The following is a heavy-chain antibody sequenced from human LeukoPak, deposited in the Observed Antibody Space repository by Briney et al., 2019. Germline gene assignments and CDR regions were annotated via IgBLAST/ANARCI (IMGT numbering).Heavy chain of an antibody. CDR3: ARDVVGSLDY. D-gene: IGHD1-26*01. CDR2: IKGDESAR. CDR1: GFTFSTYW. V-gene: IGHV3-7*01. J-gene: IGHJ4*02. Sequence: GGSLRLSCAASGFTFSTYWMAWVRQAPGKGLEWVANIKGDESARHQADSVKGRFTISRDNTQNSVYLQMSNLRGDGTAVYYCARDVVGSLDYWGQGTLVTVSS.